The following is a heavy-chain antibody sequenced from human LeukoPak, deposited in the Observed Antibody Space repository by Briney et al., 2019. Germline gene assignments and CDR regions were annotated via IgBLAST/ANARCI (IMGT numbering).Heavy chain of an antibody. CDR1: GFIFSSYA. CDR3: VKDIWYGSGNYQFDN. Sequence: GGSLRLSCSASGFIFSSYAMHCGRQAPGKGLEYVAGISSNGGSSYYADSVKGRFTISRDNHKDTLYLQMSNLGAEDTAVYYCVKDIWYGSGNYQFDNWGQGTLVTVSS. V-gene: IGHV3-64D*06. J-gene: IGHJ4*02. D-gene: IGHD3-10*01. CDR2: ISSNGGSS.